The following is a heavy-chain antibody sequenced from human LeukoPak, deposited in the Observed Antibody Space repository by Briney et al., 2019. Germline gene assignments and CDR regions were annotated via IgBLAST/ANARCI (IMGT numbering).Heavy chain of an antibody. D-gene: IGHD3-3*01. CDR1: GYTFTSYD. V-gene: IGHV1-8*01. CDR2: MNPNSGNT. CDR3: ARGSRITIFGVVIIPVYYFDY. Sequence: ASVKVSCKASGYTFTSYDINWVRQATGQGLEWMGWMNPNSGNTGYAQKFQGRVTMTRNTSISTAYMELSSLRSEDTAVYYCARGSRITIFGVVIIPVYYFDYWGQGTLVTVSS. J-gene: IGHJ4*02.